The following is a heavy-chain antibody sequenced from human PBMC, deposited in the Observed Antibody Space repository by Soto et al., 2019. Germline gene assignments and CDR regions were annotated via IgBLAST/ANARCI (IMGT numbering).Heavy chain of an antibody. CDR3: AREFKVGATRGFGYYYGMDV. J-gene: IGHJ6*02. CDR2: ISYDGSNK. Sequence: QVQLVESGRGVVQPGRSLRLSCAASGFTFSSYAMHWVRQAPGKGLEWVAVISYDGSNKYYADSVKGRFTISRDNSKNTLYLQMNSLRAEDTAVYYCAREFKVGATRGFGYYYGMDVWGQGTTVTVSS. CDR1: GFTFSSYA. V-gene: IGHV3-30-3*01. D-gene: IGHD1-26*01.